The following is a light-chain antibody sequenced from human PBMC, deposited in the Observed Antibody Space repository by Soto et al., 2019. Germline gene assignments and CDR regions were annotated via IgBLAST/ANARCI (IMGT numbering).Light chain of an antibody. J-gene: IGLJ1*01. CDR3: CSHVGATTYV. Sequence: QSALTQPASVSGSPGQSITISCGGTSSNIGGYNVVSWYQQHPGKAPKVIVYEGIKRPSGVSDRFSGSTSGSTASLTISGLQAEDEAEYYCCSHVGATTYVFGSGTTVTVL. CDR2: EGI. CDR1: SSNIGGYNV. V-gene: IGLV2-23*01.